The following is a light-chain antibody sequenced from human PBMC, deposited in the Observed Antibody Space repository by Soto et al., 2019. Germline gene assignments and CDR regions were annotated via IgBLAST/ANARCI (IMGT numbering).Light chain of an antibody. CDR1: QSVSSSY. CDR2: GAS. Sequence: IVLTQSPGTLSLSPWERATLSCRASQSVSSSYLAWYQQKPGQAPRLLIYGASNRATGIPDRFSGSGSGTDFTLTISRLEPEDFAVYYCQQYGSSLWTFGQGTKVDIK. J-gene: IGKJ1*01. V-gene: IGKV3-20*01. CDR3: QQYGSSLWT.